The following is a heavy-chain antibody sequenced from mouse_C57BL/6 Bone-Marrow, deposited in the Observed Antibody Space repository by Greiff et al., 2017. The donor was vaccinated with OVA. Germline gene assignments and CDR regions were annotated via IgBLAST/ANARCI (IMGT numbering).Heavy chain of an antibody. CDR1: GYTFTDYN. CDR3: ARWGTTVVGYFDV. D-gene: IGHD1-1*01. V-gene: IGHV1-18*01. CDR2: INPNNGCT. J-gene: IGHJ1*03. Sequence: VQLQQSGPELVQPGASVKIPCKASGYTFTDYNMDWVKQSHGKSLEWIADINPNNGCTIYYQKFKGKATLTVDKSSSTAYMELRSLTSEDTAVYYCARWGTTVVGYFDVWGTGTTVTVSS.